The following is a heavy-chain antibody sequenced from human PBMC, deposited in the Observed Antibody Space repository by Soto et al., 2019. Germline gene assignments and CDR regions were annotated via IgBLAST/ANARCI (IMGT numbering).Heavy chain of an antibody. Sequence: EVQLVESGGGLVQPGGSLRLSCAASRFTFSSYWMSWVRQAPGKGLEWVANIKPDGSEEYYVDSVKGRFTISRDNAKNSLYLQMTNLRVDDTAVYYCATTLWSGYSPVSADTLHWGQGTLVTVSS. CDR1: RFTFSSYW. V-gene: IGHV3-7*01. CDR2: IKPDGSEE. CDR3: ATTLWSGYSPVSADTLH. J-gene: IGHJ4*02. D-gene: IGHD3-3*01.